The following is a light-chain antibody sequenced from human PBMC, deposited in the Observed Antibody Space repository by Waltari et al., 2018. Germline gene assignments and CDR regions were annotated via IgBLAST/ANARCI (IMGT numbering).Light chain of an antibody. J-gene: IGLJ2*01. CDR3: SSYTSSSTVV. CDR2: EVS. Sequence: PGQSITISCTGTSSDVGGYNYVSWYQQHPGKAPKLMIYEVSNRPSGVSNRFSGSKSGNTASLTISGLQAEDEADYYCSSYTSSSTVVFGGGTKLTVL. CDR1: SSDVGGYNY. V-gene: IGLV2-14*01.